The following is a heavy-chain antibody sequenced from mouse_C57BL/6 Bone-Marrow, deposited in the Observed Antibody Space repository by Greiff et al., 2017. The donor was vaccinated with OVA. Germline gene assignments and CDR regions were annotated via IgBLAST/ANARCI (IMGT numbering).Heavy chain of an antibody. CDR3: ARILGYFDY. V-gene: IGHV1-82*01. Sequence: QVQLQQSGPELVKPGASVKISCKASGYAFSSSWMNWVKQRPGKGLEWIGRIYPGDGDTNYNGKFKGKATLTADKSSSTAYMQLSSLTSEDSAVYFCARILGYFDYWGQGTTLTVSS. CDR2: IYPGDGDT. CDR1: GYAFSSSW. J-gene: IGHJ2*01. D-gene: IGHD4-1*01.